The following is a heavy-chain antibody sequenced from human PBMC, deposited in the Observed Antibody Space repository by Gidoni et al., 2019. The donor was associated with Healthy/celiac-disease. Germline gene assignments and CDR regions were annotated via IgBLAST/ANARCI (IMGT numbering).Heavy chain of an antibody. CDR1: GGSISSYY. Sequence: QVQLQESGPGLVKPSETLSLTCTVYGGSISSYYWCWSRQPAGKGLEWIGRIYTSGSTNYNPSLKSRVTMSVDTSKNQFSLKLSSVTAADTAVYYCARAFASGFLEWLSPFDYWGQGTLVTVSS. CDR2: IYTSGST. CDR3: ARAFASGFLEWLSPFDY. V-gene: IGHV4-4*07. D-gene: IGHD3-3*01. J-gene: IGHJ4*02.